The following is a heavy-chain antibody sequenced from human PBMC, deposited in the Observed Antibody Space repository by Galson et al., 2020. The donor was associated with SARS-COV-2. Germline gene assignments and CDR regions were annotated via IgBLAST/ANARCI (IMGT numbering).Heavy chain of an antibody. V-gene: IGHV3-23*01. CDR1: GFTFSSYA. Sequence: GSLRLSCAASGFTFSSYAMSWVRQAPGKGLEWVSAISGSGGSTYYADSVKGRFTISRDNSKNTLYLQMNSLRAEDTAVYYCAKVVTIFGVVLYWGQGTLVTVSS. CDR2: ISGSGGST. CDR3: AKVVTIFGVVLY. D-gene: IGHD3-3*01. J-gene: IGHJ4*02.